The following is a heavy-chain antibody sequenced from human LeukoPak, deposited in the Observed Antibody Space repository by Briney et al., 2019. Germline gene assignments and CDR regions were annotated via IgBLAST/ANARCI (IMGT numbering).Heavy chain of an antibody. CDR2: ISNSGST. V-gene: IGHV4-59*01. D-gene: IGHD1-26*01. Sequence: SETLSLTWSPDAGSMKNSCCTCVRQPPGKGLEWIGYISNSGSTNYNPSLKSRVTILMDTSKKQFSLKLSSVTAADTAVYYCAKELIIGVTMPFDMWGQGTMVTVSS. CDR1: AGSMKNSC. J-gene: IGHJ3*02. CDR3: AKELIIGVTMPFDM.